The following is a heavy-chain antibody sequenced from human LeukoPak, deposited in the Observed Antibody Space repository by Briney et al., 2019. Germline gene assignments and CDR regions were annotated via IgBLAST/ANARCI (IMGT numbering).Heavy chain of an antibody. J-gene: IGHJ6*03. CDR3: GREGTPIHSSGWFYRDV. CDR2: ITSSGTIT. V-gene: IGHV3-48*03. D-gene: IGHD6-13*01. Sequence: GGSLRLSCAASGFTFSSFEMNWVRQAPGKGLEWLSYITSSGTITHYADSVEGRFTISRDNAKNSLYLQMNSLRAEDTAVYYCGREGTPIHSSGWFYRDVGGKGPTVTISS. CDR1: GFTFSSFE.